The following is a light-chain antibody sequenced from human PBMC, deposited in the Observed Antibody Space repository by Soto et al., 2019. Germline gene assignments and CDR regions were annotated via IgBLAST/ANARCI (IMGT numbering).Light chain of an antibody. CDR2: AAS. Sequence: DLQMTQSPSSLSASVGDRVTITCRARQSISSYLNSYQQKPGKAPKLLIYAASSLQSGVPSRFSGSGSGTDFTLTISSLQPEDFATYYCQQSYSTPRTFGQGTKLEIK. J-gene: IGKJ2*01. CDR3: QQSYSTPRT. CDR1: QSISSY. V-gene: IGKV1-39*01.